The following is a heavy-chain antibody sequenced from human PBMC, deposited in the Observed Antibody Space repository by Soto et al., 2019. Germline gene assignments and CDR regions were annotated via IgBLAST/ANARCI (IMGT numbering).Heavy chain of an antibody. V-gene: IGHV4-4*02. D-gene: IGHD1-7*01. CDR3: ASRDPGTSVDY. CDR2: IYRTGST. Sequence: SETLSLTCAVSGGSFTSNNWWTWVRQPPGQGLEWIGEIYRTGSTNYNPSLKSRVTISLDKSENQFPLKVTSLTAADTAVYYCASRDPGTSVDYWGQGTLVTVSS. J-gene: IGHJ4*02. CDR1: GGSFTSNNW.